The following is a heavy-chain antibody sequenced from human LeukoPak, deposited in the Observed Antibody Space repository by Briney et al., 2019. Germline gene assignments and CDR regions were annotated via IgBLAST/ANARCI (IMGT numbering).Heavy chain of an antibody. D-gene: IGHD4-17*01. CDR3: ARDPGYGDYVGSSDY. J-gene: IGHJ4*02. Sequence: ASVKVSCKASGYTFTSYGISWVRQAPGQGLEWMGIINPSGGSTSYAQKFQGRVTMTRDTSTSTVYMELSSLRSEDTAVYYCARDPGYGDYVGSSDYWGQGTLVTVSS. V-gene: IGHV1-46*01. CDR2: INPSGGST. CDR1: GYTFTSYG.